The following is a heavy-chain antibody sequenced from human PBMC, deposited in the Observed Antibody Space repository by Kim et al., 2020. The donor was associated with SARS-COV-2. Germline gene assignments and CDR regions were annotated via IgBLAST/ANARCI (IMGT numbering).Heavy chain of an antibody. J-gene: IGHJ6*02. CDR2: IIPIFGTA. D-gene: IGHD5-12*01. V-gene: IGHV1-69*13. CDR1: GGTFSSYA. CDR3: ARPYSGYDATLRNYYGMDV. Sequence: SVKVSCKASGGTFSSYAISWVRQAPGQGLEWMGGIIPIFGTANYAQKFQGRVTITADESTSTAYMELSSLRSEDTAVYYCARPYSGYDATLRNYYGMDVWGQGTPVTVSS.